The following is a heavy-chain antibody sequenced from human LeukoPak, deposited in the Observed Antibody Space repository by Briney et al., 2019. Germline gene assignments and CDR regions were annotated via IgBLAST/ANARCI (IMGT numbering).Heavy chain of an antibody. V-gene: IGHV3-30*18. CDR1: GFTFTSYA. Sequence: GGSLRLSCAASGFTFTSYAMTWVRQAPGKGLEWVAVISYDGSNKYYADSVKGRFTISRDNSKNTLYLQMNSLRAEDTAVYYCAKDFRPYCSSTSCYPHFDYWGQGTLVTVSS. D-gene: IGHD2-2*01. J-gene: IGHJ4*02. CDR3: AKDFRPYCSSTSCYPHFDY. CDR2: ISYDGSNK.